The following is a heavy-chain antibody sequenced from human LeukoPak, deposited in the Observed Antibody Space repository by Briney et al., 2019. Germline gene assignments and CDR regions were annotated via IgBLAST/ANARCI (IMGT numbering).Heavy chain of an antibody. Sequence: PSETLSLTCSVSGGSIKTNTYYWPWLRQPPGKGLEWIGGISYSGGIYYNPSLQSRITISEDTSKNQFSLNLRSVTAADTAVYYCAREAITMVRGVTHFNWFDPWGQGTLVTVSS. CDR1: GGSIKTNTYY. J-gene: IGHJ5*02. V-gene: IGHV4-39*02. CDR3: AREAITMVRGVTHFNWFDP. D-gene: IGHD3-10*01. CDR2: ISYSGGI.